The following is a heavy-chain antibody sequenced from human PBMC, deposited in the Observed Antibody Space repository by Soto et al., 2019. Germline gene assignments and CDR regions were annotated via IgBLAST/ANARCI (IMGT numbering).Heavy chain of an antibody. J-gene: IGHJ4*02. CDR1: GGSFSGYY. D-gene: IGHD1-7*01. CDR3: ARRRGELRDFDY. CDR2: INHSGST. V-gene: IGHV4-34*01. Sequence: SETLSLTCAVYGGSFSGYYWSWIRQPPGKGLEWIGEINHSGSTNYNPSLKSRVTISVDTSKNQFSLKLSSVTAADTAVYYCARRRGELRDFDYWGRGTLVTVSS.